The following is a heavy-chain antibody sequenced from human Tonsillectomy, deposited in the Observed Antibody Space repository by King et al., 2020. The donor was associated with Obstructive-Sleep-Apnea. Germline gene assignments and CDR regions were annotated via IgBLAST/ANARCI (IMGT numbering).Heavy chain of an antibody. Sequence: VQLVESGGGVVQPGRSLRLSCAASGFTFSTYAMYWVRQAPGKGLEWVAVISYDGSNKYYADSVKGRFTISRDNSKNTLYLQMNSLRAEDTAVDYFARDGPVVVPAAMPGFNWFDPWGQGTLVIVSS. CDR3: ARDGPVVVPAAMPGFNWFDP. D-gene: IGHD2-2*01. CDR1: GFTFSTYA. CDR2: ISYDGSNK. J-gene: IGHJ5*02. V-gene: IGHV3-30-3*01.